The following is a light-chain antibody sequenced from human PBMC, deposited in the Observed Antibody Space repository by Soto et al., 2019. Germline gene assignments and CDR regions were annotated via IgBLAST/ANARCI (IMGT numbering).Light chain of an antibody. Sequence: EIGLTQSPATLSLSPGGRATLSCRASQTFTNHLSWYQQKAGQAPRLLIFDASTRASGIPPRFSGSGSGTDFTLTISRVDPDDFAVYYCQQRMNWPLTFGGGTKVDI. J-gene: IGKJ4*01. CDR3: QQRMNWPLT. CDR2: DAS. CDR1: QTFTNH. V-gene: IGKV3-11*01.